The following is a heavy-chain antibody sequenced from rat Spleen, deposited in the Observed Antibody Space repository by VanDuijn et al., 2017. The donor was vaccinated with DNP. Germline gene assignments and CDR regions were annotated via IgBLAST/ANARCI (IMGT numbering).Heavy chain of an antibody. D-gene: IGHD1-12*03. CDR1: GFSLTSYN. V-gene: IGHV2-32*01. J-gene: IGHJ1*01. Sequence: QVQLKESGPGLVQPSQTLSLTCTVAGFSLTSYNVHWVRQPPGKGLEWMGRMRDDGDTSYNSVLKSRLSISRDTSKNQVFLKMNSLQTEDTATYYCARGNDAYYPYWYFDFWGPGTMVTVSS. CDR3: ARGNDAYYPYWYFDF. CDR2: MRDDGDT.